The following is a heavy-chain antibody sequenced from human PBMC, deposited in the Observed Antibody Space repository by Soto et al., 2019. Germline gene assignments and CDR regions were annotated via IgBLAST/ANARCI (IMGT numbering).Heavy chain of an antibody. J-gene: IGHJ5*02. CDR1: GGSISSGGYY. CDR3: VVVTGLQNWFDP. Sequence: SLTCTVSGGSISSGGYYWSWIRQHPGKGLEWIGYIYYSGSTYYNPSLKSRVTISVDTSKNQFSLKLSSVTAADTAVYYCVVVTGLQNWFDPWGQGTLVTVSS. D-gene: IGHD2-15*01. CDR2: IYYSGST. V-gene: IGHV4-31*03.